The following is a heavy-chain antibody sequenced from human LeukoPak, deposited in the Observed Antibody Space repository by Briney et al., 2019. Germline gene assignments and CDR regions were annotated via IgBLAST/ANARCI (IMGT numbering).Heavy chain of an antibody. CDR3: ARGPRITIFGVVIMGYYYYMDV. D-gene: IGHD3-3*01. CDR1: GYTLTELS. CDR2: INPNSGGT. J-gene: IGHJ6*03. V-gene: IGHV1-2*02. Sequence: GASVKVSCKVSGYTLTELSMHWVRQAPGQGLEWMGWINPNSGGTNYAQKFQGRVTMTRDTSISTAYMELSRLRSDDTAVYYCARGPRITIFGVVIMGYYYYMDVWGKGTTVTVSS.